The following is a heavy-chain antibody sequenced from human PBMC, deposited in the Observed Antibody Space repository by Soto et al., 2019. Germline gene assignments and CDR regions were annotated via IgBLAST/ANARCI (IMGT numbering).Heavy chain of an antibody. CDR1: GYTFTGYY. CDR3: ARGFHGYSGYELGY. CDR2: INPNSGGT. V-gene: IGHV1-2*04. D-gene: IGHD5-12*01. J-gene: IGHJ4*02. Sequence: ASVKVSCKASGYTFTGYYMHWVRQAPGQGLEWMGWINPNSGGTNYAQKFQGWVTMTRDTSISTAYMELSRLRSDDAAVYYCARGFHGYSGYELGYWGQGTLVTVSS.